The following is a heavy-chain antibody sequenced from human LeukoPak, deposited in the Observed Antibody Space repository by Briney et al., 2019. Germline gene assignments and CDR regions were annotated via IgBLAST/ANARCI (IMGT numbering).Heavy chain of an antibody. Sequence: GGSLRLSCAVSGFAFSSLAMHWVRQAPGKGLEWVAFISYDGNNQYYADSVKGRFTISRDNSKNTLYLQMNNLRAEDTAIYYCARVGSRYCSGANCYDGFWGQGTLVSVSS. J-gene: IGHJ4*02. CDR1: GFAFSSLA. V-gene: IGHV3-30-3*01. CDR2: ISYDGNNQ. D-gene: IGHD2-15*01. CDR3: ARVGSRYCSGANCYDGF.